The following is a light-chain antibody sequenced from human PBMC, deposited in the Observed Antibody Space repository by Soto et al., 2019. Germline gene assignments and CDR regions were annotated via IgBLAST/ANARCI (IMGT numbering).Light chain of an antibody. J-gene: IGKJ2*01. V-gene: IGKV1-8*01. Sequence: AIRMTQSPSSLSASTGDRVTITCRASQCISSYLAWYQQKPGKAPKLLIYAASTLQSGVPSRFSGSGSGTDFTLTISCLQSEEFATYYCQQYYSYPLTFCQGTQLEIK. CDR1: QCISSY. CDR3: QQYYSYPLT. CDR2: AAS.